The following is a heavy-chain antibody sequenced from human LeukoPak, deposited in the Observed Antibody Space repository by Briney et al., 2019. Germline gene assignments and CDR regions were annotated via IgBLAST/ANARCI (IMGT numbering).Heavy chain of an antibody. CDR3: ARDWGGSPFDY. CDR2: IYTSGST. V-gene: IGHV4-61*02. Sequence: PSETLSLTCTVSGGSISSGSYDWRWIRQPAGKGLEWIGRIYTSGSTNYNPSLKSRVTISVDTSKNQFSLKLSSVTAADTAVHYCARDWGGSPFDYWGQGTLVTVSS. J-gene: IGHJ4*02. CDR1: GGSISSGSYD. D-gene: IGHD2-21*01.